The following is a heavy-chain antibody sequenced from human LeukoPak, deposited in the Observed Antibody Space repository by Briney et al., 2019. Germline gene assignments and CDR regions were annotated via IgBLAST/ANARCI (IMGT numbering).Heavy chain of an antibody. J-gene: IGHJ4*02. Sequence: ASVKVSCKASGYTFTSYDINWVRQATGQGLEWMGWMNSNSGNTGYAQKFQGRVTMTRNTSISTAYMELSSLRSEDTAVYYCARARSYDILTGGNRQLGYWGQGTLVTVSS. V-gene: IGHV1-8*01. CDR1: GYTFTSYD. D-gene: IGHD3-9*01. CDR2: MNSNSGNT. CDR3: ARARSYDILTGGNRQLGY.